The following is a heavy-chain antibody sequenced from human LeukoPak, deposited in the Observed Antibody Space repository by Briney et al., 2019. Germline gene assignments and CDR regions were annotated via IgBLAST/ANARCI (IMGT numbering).Heavy chain of an antibody. CDR1: GFTFSSYD. Sequence: PGGSLRLSCAASGFTFSSYDIHWVRQAPGKGLEREAFIRYDGSNKYYADSVKGRFTISRDNSKNTLYLQMTSLRVEDTAVYYCATNSRRPHQYYMDVWGKGTTVTVSS. CDR2: IRYDGSNK. CDR3: ATNSRRPHQYYMDV. V-gene: IGHV3-30*02. D-gene: IGHD1-14*01. J-gene: IGHJ6*03.